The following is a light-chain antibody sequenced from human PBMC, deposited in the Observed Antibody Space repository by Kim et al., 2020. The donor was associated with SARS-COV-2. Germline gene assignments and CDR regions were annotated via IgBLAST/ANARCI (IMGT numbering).Light chain of an antibody. V-gene: IGKV3-20*01. Sequence: SPGERATLSCRASESVSSDYIAWYQQTPGHAPSLLICRASSRAAGIPNMFSSSGSGTGFTLTISSLEPEDFALYYCQRYGTSLGTFGQGTKVDIK. CDR2: RAS. CDR1: ESVSSDY. CDR3: QRYGTSLGT. J-gene: IGKJ1*01.